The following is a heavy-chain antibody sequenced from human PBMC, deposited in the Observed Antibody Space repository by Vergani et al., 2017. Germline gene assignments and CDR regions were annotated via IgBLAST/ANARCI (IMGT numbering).Heavy chain of an antibody. V-gene: IGHV5-51*01. Sequence: EVQLVQSGAEVKKPGESLKISCKGSGYSFTSYWIGWVRQMPGKGLEWMGVIYPGDSDTRYSPSFQGPVTISADKSISTAYLHWSSLKASATAMYYCARHAAAPRLSHHDYWGQGTLVTVSS. D-gene: IGHD2-2*01. CDR2: IYPGDSDT. CDR1: GYSFTSYW. CDR3: ARHAAAPRLSHHDY. J-gene: IGHJ4*02.